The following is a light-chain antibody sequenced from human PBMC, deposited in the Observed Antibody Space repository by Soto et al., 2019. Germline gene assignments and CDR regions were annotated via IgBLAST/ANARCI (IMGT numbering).Light chain of an antibody. CDR3: CSYAGSSTSRV. CDR2: EGS. Sequence: QSALTQPAPVSGSPGQSITISCTGTSSDVGSYNLVSWYQQHPGKAPKLMIYEGSKRPSGVSNRFSGSKSGNTASLTISGLQAEDEADYYCCSYAGSSTSRVFGGGTKVTVL. CDR1: SSDVGSYNL. J-gene: IGLJ3*02. V-gene: IGLV2-23*01.